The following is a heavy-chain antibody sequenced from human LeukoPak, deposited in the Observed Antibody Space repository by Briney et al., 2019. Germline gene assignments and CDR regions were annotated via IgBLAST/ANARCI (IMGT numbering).Heavy chain of an antibody. CDR2: IWYDGSNK. V-gene: IGHV3-33*01. CDR1: GFTFSSYG. CDR3: ARPRGSXYDSSGYYL. J-gene: IGHJ4*02. Sequence: PGGSLRLSCAASGFTFSSYGMHWVRQAPGKGLEWVAVIWYDGSNKYYADSVKGRFTISRDNSKNALYLQMNSLRAEDTAVYHCARPRGSXYDSSGYYLWGQGTLVTVS. D-gene: IGHD3-22*01.